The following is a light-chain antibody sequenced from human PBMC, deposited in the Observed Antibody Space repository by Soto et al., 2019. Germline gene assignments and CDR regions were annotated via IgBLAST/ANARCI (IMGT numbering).Light chain of an antibody. J-gene: IGKJ4*01. CDR3: QQYNNWPLT. CDR2: GAS. V-gene: IGKV3-15*01. CDR1: QSVSSN. Sequence: EIVMTQSPATLSVSPGETATLSCRVSQSVSSNLAWYQQKPGQAPRLLIYGASTRATGIPARFSGSESGTEFTLTISSLQSEDFAVYYCQQYNNWPLTFGGGTNVEIK.